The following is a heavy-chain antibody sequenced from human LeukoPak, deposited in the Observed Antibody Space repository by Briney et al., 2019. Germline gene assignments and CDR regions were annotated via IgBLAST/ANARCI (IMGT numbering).Heavy chain of an antibody. V-gene: IGHV4-59*01. D-gene: IGHD6-13*01. CDR1: GGSISSYY. CDR3: ASSWLAAAFFDY. Sequence: SETLSLTCTVSGGSISSYYWSWIRQPPGQGLEWIGYIYYSGSTNYNPSLKSRVTISVDTSKNQFSLKLSSVTAADTAVYYCASSWLAAAFFDYWGQGTLVTVSS. J-gene: IGHJ4*02. CDR2: IYYSGST.